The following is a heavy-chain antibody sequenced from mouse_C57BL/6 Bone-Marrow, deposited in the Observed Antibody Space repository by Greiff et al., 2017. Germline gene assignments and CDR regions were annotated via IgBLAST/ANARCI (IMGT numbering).Heavy chain of an antibody. CDR2: IHPNSGST. Sequence: QVQLLQPGAELVKPGASVKLSCKASGYTFTSYWMHWVKQRPGHGLEWIGMIHPNSGSTNYNEKFKSKATLTVDKSSSTAYMQLSSLTSEDSAVYYCARNGYGYDDWGQGTTLTVSS. D-gene: IGHD2-2*01. J-gene: IGHJ2*01. CDR1: GYTFTSYW. V-gene: IGHV1-64*01. CDR3: ARNGYGYDD.